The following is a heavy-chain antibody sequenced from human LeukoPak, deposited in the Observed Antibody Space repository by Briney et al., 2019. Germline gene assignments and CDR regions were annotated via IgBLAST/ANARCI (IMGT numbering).Heavy chain of an antibody. CDR1: GFTFSSYG. J-gene: IGHJ4*02. Sequence: PGGSLRLSCAASGFTFSSYGMHWVRQAPGKGLEWVAFIRYDGSNKYYADSVKGRFTISRDNSKNTLYLQMNSLRAEDTAVYYCARDTDSRNWNGLFDHWGQGTLVTVSS. CDR2: IRYDGSNK. CDR3: ARDTDSRNWNGLFDH. V-gene: IGHV3-30*02. D-gene: IGHD6-13*01.